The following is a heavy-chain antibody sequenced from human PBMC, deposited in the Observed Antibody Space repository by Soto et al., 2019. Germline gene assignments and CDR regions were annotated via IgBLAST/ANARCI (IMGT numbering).Heavy chain of an antibody. D-gene: IGHD1-7*01. CDR1: GFTFSLYW. V-gene: IGHV3-7*05. Sequence: PGGSLRLSCAASGFTFSLYWMTWVRQAPGRGLDWVANIKQDGSEEYYVDSVKGRFTISRDNAKNSLYLQMNSLRAEDTAVYYCARVSISNWNYAPGSIDYWGQGSPVTVSS. CDR3: ARVSISNWNYAPGSIDY. CDR2: IKQDGSEE. J-gene: IGHJ4*02.